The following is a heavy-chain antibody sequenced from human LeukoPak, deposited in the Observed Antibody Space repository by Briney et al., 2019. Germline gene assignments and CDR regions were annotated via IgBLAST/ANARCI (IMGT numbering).Heavy chain of an antibody. J-gene: IGHJ4*02. CDR2: FDPGDDET. D-gene: IGHD3-10*01. Sequence: ASVKVSCKVSGYSLSELSTHWVRQAPGQGLEWMGGFDPGDDETIYAQKFQGRVTMTEDTSTDTAYLELSSLRSEDTAVYYCAKLISPGSGSSDYWGQGTLVTVSS. V-gene: IGHV1-24*01. CDR3: AKLISPGSGSSDY. CDR1: GYSLSELS.